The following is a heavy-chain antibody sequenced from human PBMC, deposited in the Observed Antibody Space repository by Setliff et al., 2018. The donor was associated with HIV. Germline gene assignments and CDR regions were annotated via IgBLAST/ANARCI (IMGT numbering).Heavy chain of an antibody. CDR1: GGSFGVYR. V-gene: IGHV4-4*07. CDR3: ARDRHSSGLGSYGP. D-gene: IGHD3-10*01. J-gene: IGHJ5*02. CDR2: IDSSGTT. Sequence: SETLSLTCTISGGSFGVYRWGWIRQYAGRGLEWIGRIDSSGTTDYKPSRKGRVAISVDTSRNQFSLRVTSVTAADTAVYFCARDRHSSGLGSYGPWGPGILVTVSS.